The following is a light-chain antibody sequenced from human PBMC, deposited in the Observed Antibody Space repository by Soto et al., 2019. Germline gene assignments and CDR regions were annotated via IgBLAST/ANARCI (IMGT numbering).Light chain of an antibody. CDR1: QSISSW. CDR3: QQYNSYSNT. V-gene: IGKV1-5*01. J-gene: IGKJ2*01. CDR2: DAS. Sequence: DIQMTQSPSTLSASVGDRVTITCRASQSISSWLAWYQQKPGKAPKLLIYDASSLESGVPSRFSGSVSGRECTLTICSLQPDDFATYYFQQYNSYSNTFGQGTKLEIK.